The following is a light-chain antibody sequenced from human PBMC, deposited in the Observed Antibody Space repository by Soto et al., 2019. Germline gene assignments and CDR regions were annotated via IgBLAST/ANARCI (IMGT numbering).Light chain of an antibody. CDR3: QQYAASPRT. V-gene: IGKV3-20*01. CDR1: QSVSSGY. Sequence: EIVLTQSPGTLSLSPRERATLSCRASQSVSSGYLAWYQHKPGQAPRLLIYGVSSRAPGIPDRFSGSGSGKDFTLTISRLEPEDFAVYYCQQYAASPRTFGQGTQVEVK. CDR2: GVS. J-gene: IGKJ1*01.